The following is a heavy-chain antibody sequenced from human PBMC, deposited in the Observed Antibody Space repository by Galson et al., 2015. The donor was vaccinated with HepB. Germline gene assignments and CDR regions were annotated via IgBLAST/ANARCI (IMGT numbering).Heavy chain of an antibody. Sequence: SLRLSCAASGFTFSSYSMHWVRQAPGKGLEWVSSISSSSSYIYYADSVKGRFTISRDNAKNSLYLQMNSLRAEDTAVYYCARGGQLWYLFDYWGQGTLVTVSS. CDR1: GFTFSSYS. D-gene: IGHD5-18*01. CDR3: ARGGQLWYLFDY. V-gene: IGHV3-21*01. CDR2: ISSSSSYI. J-gene: IGHJ4*02.